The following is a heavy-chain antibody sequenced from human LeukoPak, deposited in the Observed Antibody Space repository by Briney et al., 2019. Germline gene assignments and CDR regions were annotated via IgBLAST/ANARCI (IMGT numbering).Heavy chain of an antibody. D-gene: IGHD2-2*01. CDR2: ISYSGST. CDR1: GDSISSSRHS. J-gene: IGHJ6*02. CDR3: VRIYCTSTSCYGDSYYGMDV. Sequence: SETLSLTCTVSGDSISSSRHSWGWIRQPPGKGLGWIGSISYSGSTYYNPSLKTRVTMSVDTSENQFSLKLSSVTAADSTVYYCVRIYCTSTSCYGDSYYGMDVWGQGTTVTVSS. V-gene: IGHV4-39*01.